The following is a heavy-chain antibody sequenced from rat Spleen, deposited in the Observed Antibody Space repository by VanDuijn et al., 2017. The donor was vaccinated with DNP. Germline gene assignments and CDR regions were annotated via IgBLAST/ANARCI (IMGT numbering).Heavy chain of an antibody. Sequence: EVQLVESGGGLVQPGRSLKLSCAASGFTFSDYYMAWVRQAPKKGLEWVAYISFNGGSTYNGDSVKGRFTISRDNAKSTLYLQMNSLRSEDMATYYCARPMDYYSGGFAYWGQGTLVTVSS. D-gene: IGHD1-1*01. CDR1: GFTFSDYY. V-gene: IGHV5-22*01. CDR2: ISFNGGST. J-gene: IGHJ3*01. CDR3: ARPMDYYSGGFAY.